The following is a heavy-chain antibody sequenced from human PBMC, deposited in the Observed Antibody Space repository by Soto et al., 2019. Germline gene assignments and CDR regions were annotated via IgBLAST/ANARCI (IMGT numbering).Heavy chain of an antibody. CDR1: GGTFSHNA. CDR2: IIPIFGTA. D-gene: IGHD3-22*01. CDR3: VRGWGYDSSDYYYAY. Sequence: QVQLVQSGAEVQKPGSSVKVSCKASGGTFSHNAISWVRQAPGQGLEWMGGIIPIFGTANYAQKFKGRVTIAADESTSTAYMELRSLRSEDTAVYYCVRGWGYDSSDYYYAYWGQGTLVTVSS. J-gene: IGHJ4*02. V-gene: IGHV1-69*01.